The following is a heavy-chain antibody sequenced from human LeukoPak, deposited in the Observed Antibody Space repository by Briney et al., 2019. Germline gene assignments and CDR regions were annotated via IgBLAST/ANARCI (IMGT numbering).Heavy chain of an antibody. CDR2: ISSSGSTK. CDR1: GFPFSSYE. D-gene: IGHD1-26*01. J-gene: IGHJ4*02. CDR3: TTTYFIVGATRSRAIDY. Sequence: PGRSLRLSCAASGFPFSSYEMNWVRQAPGKGLEWVSYISSSGSTKYYADSVKGRFTISRDDSKNTAYLQMNSLKTEDTAVYYCTTTYFIVGATRSRAIDYWGQGTLVTVSS. V-gene: IGHV3-48*03.